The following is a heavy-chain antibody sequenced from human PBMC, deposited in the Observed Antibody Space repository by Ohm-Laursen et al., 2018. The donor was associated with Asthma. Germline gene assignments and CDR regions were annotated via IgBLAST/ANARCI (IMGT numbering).Heavy chain of an antibody. J-gene: IGHJ5*02. D-gene: IGHD1-26*01. V-gene: IGHV4-31*03. CDR3: ARDGGSYFWFDP. CDR1: GDSISTEGYF. CDR2: IYSTGTT. Sequence: TLSLTCTVSGDSISTEGYFWTWIRQHPGKGLEWIGYIYSTGTTKYNASLSSRLSISLDTSKNQFSLNLRSVTAADTAVYYCARDGGSYFWFDPWGQGTLVTVSS.